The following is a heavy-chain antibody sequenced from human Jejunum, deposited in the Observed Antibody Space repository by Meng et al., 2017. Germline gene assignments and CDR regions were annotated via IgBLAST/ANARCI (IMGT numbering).Heavy chain of an antibody. V-gene: IGHV3-23*01. D-gene: IGHD6-19*01. CDR2: IASSTTTT. CDR1: GFTFSTYA. J-gene: IGHJ4*02. Sequence: GGSLRLSCAASGFTFSTYAMTWVRQAPGKGLEWVSTIASSTTTTYYADSVKGRFTISRDNAKNTLYLQMNSLRAEDTAVYYCAKRSGSNGWYLFFDFWGQGTLVTVS. CDR3: AKRSGSNGWYLFFDF.